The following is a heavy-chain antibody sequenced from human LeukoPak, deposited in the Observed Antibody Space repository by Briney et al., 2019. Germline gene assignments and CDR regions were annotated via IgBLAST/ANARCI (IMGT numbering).Heavy chain of an antibody. D-gene: IGHD2-2*01. Sequence: SEILSLTCTVSGGSISSYYWSWIRQPPGKGLEWIGYIYYSGSTNYNPSLKSRVTISVDTSKNQFSLKLSSVTAADTAVYYCARGPSAAPLDYWGQGTLVTVSS. CDR3: ARGPSAAPLDY. J-gene: IGHJ4*02. CDR1: GGSISSYY. CDR2: IYYSGST. V-gene: IGHV4-59*01.